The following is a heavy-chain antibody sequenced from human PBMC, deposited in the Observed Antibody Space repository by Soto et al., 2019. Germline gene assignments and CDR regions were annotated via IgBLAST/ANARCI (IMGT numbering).Heavy chain of an antibody. CDR3: ARDPDYDSSGYTGYFDL. CDR1: GGSISSGGYH. CDR2: IYYSGST. V-gene: IGHV4-31*03. Sequence: SATLSLTCTVSGGSISSGGYHWGWIVQHPGKGLEWIGYIYYSGSTYYNPSLKSRVTISVDTSKNQFSLKLSSVTAADTAVYYCARDPDYDSSGYTGYFDLWGRGTLVTVSS. J-gene: IGHJ2*01. D-gene: IGHD3-22*01.